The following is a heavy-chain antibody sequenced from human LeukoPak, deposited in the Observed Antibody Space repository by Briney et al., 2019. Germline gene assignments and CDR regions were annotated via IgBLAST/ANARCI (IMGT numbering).Heavy chain of an antibody. Sequence: GSLRLSCAASGFTFSSYGMHWVRQAPGKGLEWVAFIRYDGSNKYYADSVKGRFTISRDNSKNTLYLQMNSLRAEDTAVYYCAKDLSSSWLVGAFDIWGQGTMVTVSS. CDR1: GFTFSSYG. CDR3: AKDLSSSWLVGAFDI. D-gene: IGHD6-13*01. J-gene: IGHJ3*02. CDR2: IRYDGSNK. V-gene: IGHV3-30*02.